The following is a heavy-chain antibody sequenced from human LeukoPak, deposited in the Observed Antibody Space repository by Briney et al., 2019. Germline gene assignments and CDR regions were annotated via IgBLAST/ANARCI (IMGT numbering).Heavy chain of an antibody. CDR1: GGSISSGSYY. D-gene: IGHD3-9*01. Sequence: SETLSLTCTVSGGSISSGSYYWSWIRQPAGKGLEWIGRIYTSGSTNYNPSLKSRVTISVDTSKNQFSLKLSSVTAADTAVYYCARALLRYFDWLLYYWFDPWGQGTLVTVSS. J-gene: IGHJ5*02. CDR2: IYTSGST. V-gene: IGHV4-61*02. CDR3: ARALLRYFDWLLYYWFDP.